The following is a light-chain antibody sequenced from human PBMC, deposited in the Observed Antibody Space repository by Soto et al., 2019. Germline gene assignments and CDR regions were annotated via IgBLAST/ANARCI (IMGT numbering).Light chain of an antibody. Sequence: QSVLTQPASVSGSPGQSITISCTGTSSDVGSYNLVSWYQQHPGKAPKVIICEGSKRPSGVSNRFSGSKSGNTASLTISGLQAEDEADDYCCSYAGSTTLYVFGTGTKLTVL. CDR3: CSYAGSTTLYV. CDR2: EGS. CDR1: SSDVGSYNL. V-gene: IGLV2-23*01. J-gene: IGLJ1*01.